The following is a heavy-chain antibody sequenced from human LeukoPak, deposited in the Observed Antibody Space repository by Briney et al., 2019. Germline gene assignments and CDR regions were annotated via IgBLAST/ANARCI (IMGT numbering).Heavy chain of an antibody. CDR3: ARDRKAFIAVAETFDF. CDR1: GFTFSSYS. CDR2: ISSSSSYI. V-gene: IGHV3-21*01. D-gene: IGHD6-19*01. J-gene: IGHJ4*02. Sequence: GRSLRLSCAASGFTFSSYSMTWVCHAQGKGLECVSSISSSSSYIYYADSVKGRFTISRNNANNSLYLQMIHLRAEDTDVTSFARDRKAFIAVAETFDFGGRGTLVTVSS.